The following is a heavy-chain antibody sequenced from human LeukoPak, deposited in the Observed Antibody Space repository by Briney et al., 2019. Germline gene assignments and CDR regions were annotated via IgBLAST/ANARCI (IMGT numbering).Heavy chain of an antibody. CDR2: IYYSGST. J-gene: IGHJ4*02. Sequence: SETLSLTCTVSGGSISSYYWSWIRQPPGKGLEWIGYIYYSGSTNYNPSLKSRVTISVDTSKNQFSLKLSSVTAADTTVYYCARVRYGDYYFDYWGQGTLVTVSS. CDR1: GGSISSYY. CDR3: ARVRYGDYYFDY. D-gene: IGHD4-17*01. V-gene: IGHV4-59*12.